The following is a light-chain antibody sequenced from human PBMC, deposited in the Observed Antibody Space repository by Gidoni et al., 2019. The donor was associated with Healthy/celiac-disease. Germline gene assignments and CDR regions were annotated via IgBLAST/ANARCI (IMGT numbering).Light chain of an antibody. CDR1: SSNIGSNT. Sequence: QSVLNQPPSASGTPGQRVTISCSGSSSNIGSNTVNWYQQPPGTAPKLLISSNNQRPSGVPDRFSGSKSGTSASLAISGLQSEDEADYYCAAWDDSLNGPVFGGGTKLTVL. V-gene: IGLV1-44*01. J-gene: IGLJ3*02. CDR2: SNN. CDR3: AAWDDSLNGPV.